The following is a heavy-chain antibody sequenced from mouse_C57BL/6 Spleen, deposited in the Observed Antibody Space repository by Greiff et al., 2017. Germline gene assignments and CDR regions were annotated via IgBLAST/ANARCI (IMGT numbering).Heavy chain of an antibody. CDR1: GYTFTSYW. Sequence: QVQLKQPGAELVMPGASVKLSCKASGYTFTSYWMHWVKQRPGQGLEWIGEIDPSDSYTNYNQKFKGKSTLTVDKSSSTAYMRLSSLTSEDSAVYYCARPLWDDWFAYWGQGTLVTVSA. CDR2: IDPSDSYT. J-gene: IGHJ3*01. CDR3: ARPLWDDWFAY. V-gene: IGHV1-69*01. D-gene: IGHD4-1*01.